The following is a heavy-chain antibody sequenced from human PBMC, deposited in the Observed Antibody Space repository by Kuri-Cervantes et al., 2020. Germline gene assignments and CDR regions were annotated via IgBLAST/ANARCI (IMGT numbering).Heavy chain of an antibody. CDR1: GFTFSNYG. V-gene: IGHV3-21*01. J-gene: IGHJ5*02. D-gene: IGHD3-9*01. CDR2: ISSGSSYI. CDR3: ARIGTGYKFRFDP. Sequence: ETLSLTCAASGFTFSNYGMNWVRQAPGKGLEWVSSISSGSSYIYYADSVKGRFTISRDNAKDSLYLQMNSLRAEDTAVYYCARIGTGYKFRFDPWGQGTLVTVSS.